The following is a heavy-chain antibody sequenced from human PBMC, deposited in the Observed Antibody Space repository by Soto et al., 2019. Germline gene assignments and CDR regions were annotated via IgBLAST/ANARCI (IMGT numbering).Heavy chain of an antibody. J-gene: IGHJ6*03. V-gene: IGHV1-18*01. CDR1: GYTFTSYD. CDR2: ISAYNGNT. CDR3: ARGVTETVTREEVRYYYYMDV. Sequence: GASVKVSCKASGYTFTSYDINWVRQAPGQRLEWMGWISAYNGNTNYAQKLQGRVTMTTDTSTSTAYMELRSLRSDDTAVYYCARGVTETVTREEVRYYYYMDVWGKGTTVTVSS. D-gene: IGHD4-17*01.